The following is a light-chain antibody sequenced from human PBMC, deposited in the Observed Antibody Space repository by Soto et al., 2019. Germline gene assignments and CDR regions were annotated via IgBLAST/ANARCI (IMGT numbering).Light chain of an antibody. J-gene: IGLJ1*01. Sequence: QSVLSEPPSASWSHGQSVTISCTGTSSDVGKYAYVSWFQHHPGKAPKLIIYEVSKRPSGVPDRFSGSKSGSTASLTVSGLQTEDEADYYCNSYVAGSHVFGTGTKVTAL. V-gene: IGLV2-8*01. CDR3: NSYVAGSHV. CDR2: EVS. CDR1: SSDVGKYAY.